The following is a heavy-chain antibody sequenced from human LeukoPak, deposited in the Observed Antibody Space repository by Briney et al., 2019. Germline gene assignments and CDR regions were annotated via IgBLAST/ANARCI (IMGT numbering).Heavy chain of an antibody. CDR2: MYNTETT. V-gene: IGHV4-59*08. J-gene: IGHJ4*02. Sequence: PSETLSLTCTISGASISNYYWSWIRQAPGKGLEWIAYMYNTETTKYNPSLKSRVTISMDTSKKQFSLKLRSVTAADTALYYCARRILTAGSLDWGQGTLVTVSS. D-gene: IGHD3-9*01. CDR3: ARRILTAGSLD. CDR1: GASISNYY.